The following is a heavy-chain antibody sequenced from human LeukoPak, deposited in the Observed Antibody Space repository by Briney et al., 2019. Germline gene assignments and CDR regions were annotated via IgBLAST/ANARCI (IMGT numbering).Heavy chain of an antibody. V-gene: IGHV3-43D*03. CDR3: AKDLGNYDILTGPLDY. J-gene: IGHJ4*02. Sequence: GGSLRLSCAASGFTFDDYAMHWVRQAPGKGLEWVSLISWDGGSTYYADSVKGRFTISRDNSKNSLYLQMNSLRAEDTALYYCAKDLGNYDILTGPLDYWGQGTLVTVSS. CDR1: GFTFDDYA. CDR2: ISWDGGST. D-gene: IGHD3-9*01.